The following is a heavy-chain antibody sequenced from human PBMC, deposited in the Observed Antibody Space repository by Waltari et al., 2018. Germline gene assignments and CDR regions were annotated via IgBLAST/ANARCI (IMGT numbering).Heavy chain of an antibody. J-gene: IGHJ4*02. CDR2: IYHSGST. CDR1: GYSISSGYY. D-gene: IGHD3-22*01. Sequence: QVQLQESGPGLVKPSETLSLTCAVSGYSISSGYYWGWIRQPPGKGLEWIGSIYHSGSTYSNPSLKSRVTISVDTSKNQFSLKLSSVTAADTAVYYCARQGSYYYDSSGYYNYWGQGTLVTVSS. V-gene: IGHV4-38-2*01. CDR3: ARQGSYYYDSSGYYNY.